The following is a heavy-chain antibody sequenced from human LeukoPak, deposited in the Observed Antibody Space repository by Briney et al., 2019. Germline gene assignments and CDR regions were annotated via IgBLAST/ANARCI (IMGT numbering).Heavy chain of an antibody. V-gene: IGHV5-51*01. CDR2: IYPGDSDT. Sequence: GESLKISCKHSGYSFISHWIAWVLQMTGRGLEWMVIIYPGDSDTRYSPSFQGQVAISADKSISTAYLQWSSLKASDTAMYYCARQRGGVTMVRGVIPDAFDIWGQGTMVTVSS. CDR3: ARQRGGVTMVRGVIPDAFDI. D-gene: IGHD3-10*01. J-gene: IGHJ3*02. CDR1: GYSFISHW.